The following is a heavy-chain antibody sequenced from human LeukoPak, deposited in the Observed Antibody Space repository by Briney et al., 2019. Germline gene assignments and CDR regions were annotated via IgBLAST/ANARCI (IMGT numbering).Heavy chain of an antibody. CDR3: AKFSSVEDYDFWSGYWNPTPDYYYYGMDV. D-gene: IGHD3-3*01. V-gene: IGHV3-23*01. CDR2: ISGSGGST. J-gene: IGHJ6*02. Sequence: PGGSLRLSCAASGFTFSSNAMSWVRQAPGKGLEWVSAISGSGGSTYYADSVKGRFTISRDNSKNTLYLQMNSLRAEDTAVYYCAKFSSVEDYDFWSGYWNPTPDYYYYGMDVWGQGTTVTVSS. CDR1: GFTFSSNA.